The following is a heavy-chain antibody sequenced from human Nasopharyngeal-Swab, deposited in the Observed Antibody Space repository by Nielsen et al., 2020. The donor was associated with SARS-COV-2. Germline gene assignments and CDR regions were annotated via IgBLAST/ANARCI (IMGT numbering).Heavy chain of an antibody. V-gene: IGHV1-69*10. J-gene: IGHJ6*02. Sequence: SVTVSCKASGGTFSSYAISWVRQAPGQGLDWMGGIIPILGIANYAQKFQGRVTITADKYTSTAYMELSSLRSEDTAVYYCASNGLRYFDWLRGKDYYYYYGMDVWGQGTTVTVSS. CDR2: IIPILGIA. CDR3: ASNGLRYFDWLRGKDYYYYYGMDV. D-gene: IGHD3-9*01. CDR1: GGTFSSYA.